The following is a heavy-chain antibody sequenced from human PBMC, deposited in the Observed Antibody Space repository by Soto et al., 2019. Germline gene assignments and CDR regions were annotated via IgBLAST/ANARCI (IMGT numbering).Heavy chain of an antibody. V-gene: IGHV4-39*07. J-gene: IGHJ5*02. CDR3: ARARYYDWCSDL. D-gene: IGHD3-9*01. Sequence: SETLSLTCTVSGGSISSSSYYWGWIRQPPGKGLEWIGSIYYSGSTYYNPSLKSRVTISVDRSKAQFYLTLTSVTAADTAVYFCARARYYDWCSDLWGLGXPVTVYS. CDR2: IYYSGST. CDR1: GGSISSSSYY.